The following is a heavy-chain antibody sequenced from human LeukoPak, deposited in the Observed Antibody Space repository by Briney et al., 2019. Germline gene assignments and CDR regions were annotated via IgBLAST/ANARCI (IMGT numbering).Heavy chain of an antibody. D-gene: IGHD5-24*01. CDR3: ARDARWQQLPLLDC. J-gene: IGHJ4*02. Sequence: GGSLRLSCAASGFTFSSYEMNWVRQAPGKGLEWVSYINSGGDTIYYADSVKGRFTISRDNAKNSLYLQMNGLRVEDTAVYHCARDARWQQLPLLDCWGQGTLVTVSS. CDR2: INSGGDTI. CDR1: GFTFSSYE. V-gene: IGHV3-48*03.